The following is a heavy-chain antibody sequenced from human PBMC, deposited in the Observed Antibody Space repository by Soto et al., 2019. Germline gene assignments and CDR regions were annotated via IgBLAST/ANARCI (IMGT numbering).Heavy chain of an antibody. CDR3: ARDAEVDYYGSGSYYWFDP. V-gene: IGHV1-46*03. CDR2: INPSGGST. Sequence: ASAKVSCKASGYTFTSYYMHWVRQAPGQGLEWMGIINPSGGSTSYAQKFQGRVTMTRDTSTSTVYMELSSLRSEDTAVYYCARDAEVDYYGSGSYYWFDPWGQGTLVTVSS. J-gene: IGHJ5*02. CDR1: GYTFTSYY. D-gene: IGHD3-10*01.